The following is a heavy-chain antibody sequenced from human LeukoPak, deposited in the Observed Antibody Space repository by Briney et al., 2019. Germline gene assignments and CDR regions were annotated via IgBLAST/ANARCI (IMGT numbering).Heavy chain of an antibody. J-gene: IGHJ5*02. CDR2: ITKKTAI. CDR3: ARGTYYSGSGPGNWFDP. CDR1: GFSVRDYY. D-gene: IGHD3-10*01. V-gene: IGHV3-69-1*01. Sequence: GSLRLSCAASGFSVRDYYMNWIRQSPGKGLEWVSHITKKTAIEYADSVKGRFTIFRDNANNLLFLQMDSLRPEDTAVYYCARGTYYSGSGPGNWFDPWGHGTLVTVSS.